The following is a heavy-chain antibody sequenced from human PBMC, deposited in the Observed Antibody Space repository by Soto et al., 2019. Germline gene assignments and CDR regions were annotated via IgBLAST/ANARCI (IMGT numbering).Heavy chain of an antibody. CDR3: AKVGLPKGFCSTGSCPFDY. D-gene: IGHD2-15*01. CDR2: ISDSGGTT. CDR1: GFTFNSFV. V-gene: IGHV3-23*01. J-gene: IGHJ4*02. Sequence: GGSLRLSCAASGFTFNSFVMGWARQAPGKGLEWVSVISDSGGTTYYADSVKSRFTISRDNSKNTLHLQLNSLRAEDTAVYYCAKVGLPKGFCSTGSCPFDYWGQGTLVTVSS.